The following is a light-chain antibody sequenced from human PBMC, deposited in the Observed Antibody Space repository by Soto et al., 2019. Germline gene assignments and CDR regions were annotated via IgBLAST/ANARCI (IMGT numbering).Light chain of an antibody. CDR2: SSF. Sequence: DIQMTQSPSSLSASVGDRVTITCRASQGIGNDLGWYQQKPGKAPKRLIYSSFILQSGVPSRFSGSGSGTEFTLTISSLQPDDFATYYCQQYNSYSDTFGQGTKLEIK. CDR1: QGIGND. J-gene: IGKJ2*01. V-gene: IGKV1-17*01. CDR3: QQYNSYSDT.